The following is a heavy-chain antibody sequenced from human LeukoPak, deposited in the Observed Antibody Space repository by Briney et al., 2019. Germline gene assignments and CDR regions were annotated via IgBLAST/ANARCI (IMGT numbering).Heavy chain of an antibody. J-gene: IGHJ6*02. V-gene: IGHV3-23*01. CDR2: ISGSGGST. CDR3: APRNRFLEWLYYYYGMDV. Sequence: PGGSLRLSCAASGFTFSSYAMSWVRQAPGKGLEWVSAISGSGGSTYYADSVKGRFTISRDNSKNTLYLQMNSLRAEDTAVYYCAPRNRFLEWLYYYYGMDVWGQGTTVTVSS. D-gene: IGHD3-3*01. CDR1: GFTFSSYA.